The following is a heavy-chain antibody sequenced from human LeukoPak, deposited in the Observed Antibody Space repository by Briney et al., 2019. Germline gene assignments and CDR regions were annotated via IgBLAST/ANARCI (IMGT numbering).Heavy chain of an antibody. CDR2: INHSGST. V-gene: IGHV4-34*01. J-gene: IGHJ6*03. CDR1: GGSFSGYN. D-gene: IGHD2/OR15-2a*01. Sequence: SETLSLTCAVYGGSFSGYNWSWIRQPPGKGLEWIGEINHSGSTNYNPSLKSRVTISVDTSKNQFSLKLSSVTAADTAVYYCARGVLSLRYYYYYMDVWGKGTTVTVSS. CDR3: ARGVLSLRYYYYYMDV.